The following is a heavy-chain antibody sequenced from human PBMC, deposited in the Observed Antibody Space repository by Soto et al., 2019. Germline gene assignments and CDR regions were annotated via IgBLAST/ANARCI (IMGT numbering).Heavy chain of an antibody. CDR1: GFTFSSYG. V-gene: IGHV3-33*01. J-gene: IGHJ4*02. CDR2: IWYDGSNK. CDR3: ARDFYRTGYSGYVFLSGY. Sequence: GGSLRLSCAASGFTFSSYGMHWVRQAPGKGLEWVAVIWYDGSNKYYADSVKGRFTISRDNSKNTLYLQMNSLRAEDTAVYYCARDFYRTGYSGYVFLSGYWGQGTLVTVSS. D-gene: IGHD5-12*01.